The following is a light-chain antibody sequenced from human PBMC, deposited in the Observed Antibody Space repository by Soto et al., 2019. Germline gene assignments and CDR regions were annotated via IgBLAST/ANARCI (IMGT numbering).Light chain of an antibody. CDR2: WAS. J-gene: IGKJ1*01. V-gene: IGKV4-1*01. Sequence: DIVMTQSPDSLAVSLGERATINCKSSQSVLSSSNNKNYLAWYQQKPGQPPKLLIYWASTRESGVPDRFSGSGSGTDFILTISSLQAEDVAVYYCQQYYRSRWTFGQGTKVEIK. CDR1: QSVLSSSNNKNY. CDR3: QQYYRSRWT.